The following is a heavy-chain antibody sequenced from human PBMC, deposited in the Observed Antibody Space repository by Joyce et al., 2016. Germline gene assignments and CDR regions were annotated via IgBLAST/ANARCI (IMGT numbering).Heavy chain of an antibody. CDR3: TRCRTPTTRPPDY. Sequence: QVQLLESGGGVVQPGTSLRLSCEASGFTFGHYAMHWVRQAQGKGLEWVAVTWSDGSTKIYADSVKGRFAVSKDKSQNKLFLQMNSLRDEDTAVYYCTRCRTPTTRPPDYWGPGTLVTVSS. J-gene: IGHJ4*02. CDR1: GFTFGHYA. V-gene: IGHV3-33*01. D-gene: IGHD6-6*01. CDR2: TWSDGSTK.